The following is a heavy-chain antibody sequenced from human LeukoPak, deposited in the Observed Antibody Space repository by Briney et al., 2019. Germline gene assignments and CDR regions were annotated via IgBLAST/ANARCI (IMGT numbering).Heavy chain of an antibody. CDR2: INHSGST. CDR1: GGSFSGYY. V-gene: IGHV4-34*01. CDR3: ARRVCSSTSCPMLDY. D-gene: IGHD2-2*01. Sequence: SETLSLTCAVYGGSFSGYYWCWIRQPPGKGLEWIGEINHSGSTNYNPSLKSRVTISVDTSKNQFSLKLSSVTAADTAVYYCARRVCSSTSCPMLDYWGQGTLVTVSS. J-gene: IGHJ4*02.